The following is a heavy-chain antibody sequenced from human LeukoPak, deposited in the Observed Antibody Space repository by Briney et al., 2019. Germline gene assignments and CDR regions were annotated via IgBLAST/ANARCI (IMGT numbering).Heavy chain of an antibody. CDR2: INHSGST. CDR1: GGSFSGYC. J-gene: IGHJ4*02. Sequence: SETLSLTCAVYGGSFSGYCWSWIRQPPGKGLEWIGEINHSGSTNYNPSLKSRVTISVDTSKNQFSLKLSSVTAADTAVYYCARPGDFWSGWLGYWGQGTLVTVSS. D-gene: IGHD3-3*01. CDR3: ARPGDFWSGWLGY. V-gene: IGHV4-34*01.